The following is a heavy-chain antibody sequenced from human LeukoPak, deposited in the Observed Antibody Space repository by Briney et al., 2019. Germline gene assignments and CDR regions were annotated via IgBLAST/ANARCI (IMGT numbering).Heavy chain of an antibody. CDR3: ARQVVGGWSPYYFDY. CDR1: GGSISSSSYY. J-gene: IGHJ4*02. CDR2: IYYSGST. Sequence: PSETLSLTCTVSGGSISSSSYYWGWIRQPPGKGLEWIGSIYYSGSTYYNPSLKSRVTISVDTSKNQFSLKLSSVTAADTAVYYCARQVVGGWSPYYFDYWGQGTLVTVSS. V-gene: IGHV4-39*01. D-gene: IGHD6-19*01.